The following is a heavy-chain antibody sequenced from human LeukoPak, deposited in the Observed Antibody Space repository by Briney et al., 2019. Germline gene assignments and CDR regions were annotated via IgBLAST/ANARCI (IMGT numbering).Heavy chain of an antibody. CDR2: INPNSGGT. Sequence: AASVKVSCKASGYTFTGYYMHWVRQAPGQGLEWMGRINPNSGGTNYAQKFQGRVTMTRDTSISTAYMELSRLRSDDTAVYYCAYRDSYGSQHWGYYYMDVWGKGTTVTVSS. D-gene: IGHD5-18*01. V-gene: IGHV1-2*06. CDR3: AYRDSYGSQHWGYYYMDV. CDR1: GYTFTGYY. J-gene: IGHJ6*03.